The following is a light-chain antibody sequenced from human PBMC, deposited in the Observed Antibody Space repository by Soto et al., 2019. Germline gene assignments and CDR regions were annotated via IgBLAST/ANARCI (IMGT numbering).Light chain of an antibody. Sequence: TITCQASLHISNYLAWYQQKPGKIPNLLIYEASSLESGVPLRFSGSGSGTEFTLTINSLQSEDFAVYYCQQHNNCPRTFGQGTKVDIK. CDR1: LHISNY. J-gene: IGKJ1*01. V-gene: IGKV1-17*03. CDR3: QQHNNCPRT. CDR2: EAS.